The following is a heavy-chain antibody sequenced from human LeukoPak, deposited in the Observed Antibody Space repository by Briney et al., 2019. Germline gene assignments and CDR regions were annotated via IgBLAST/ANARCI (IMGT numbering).Heavy chain of an antibody. CDR3: ARETTTLDY. J-gene: IGHJ4*02. Sequence: PGRSLRLSCAASGFTLSSYGMHWVRQAPGKGLEWVAVIWYDGSNKFYADSVKGRFTISRDNSKNTLYLQMNSLRAEDTAVYYCARETTTLDYWGQGTLVTVSS. V-gene: IGHV3-33*01. CDR1: GFTLSSYG. D-gene: IGHD1-26*01. CDR2: IWYDGSNK.